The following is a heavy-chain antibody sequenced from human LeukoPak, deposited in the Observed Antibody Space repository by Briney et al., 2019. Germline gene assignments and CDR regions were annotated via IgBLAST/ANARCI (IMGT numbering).Heavy chain of an antibody. J-gene: IGHJ3*02. Sequence: SETLSLTCTVSGGFISSYYWSWIRQPPGKGLEWIGEINHSGSTNYNPSLKSRVTISVDTSKNQFSLKLSSVTAADTAVYYCAREGIEQWLVREDAFDIWGQGTMVTVSS. CDR1: GGFISSYY. V-gene: IGHV4-34*01. CDR2: INHSGST. D-gene: IGHD6-19*01. CDR3: AREGIEQWLVREDAFDI.